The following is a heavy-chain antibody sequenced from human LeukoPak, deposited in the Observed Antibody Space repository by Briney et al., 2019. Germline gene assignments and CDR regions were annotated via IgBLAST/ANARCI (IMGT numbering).Heavy chain of an antibody. V-gene: IGHV3-48*03. Sequence: PGGSLRLSCAASGFTFSSSEMSWVRQAPGKGLEWVSYISTSGSTIYYADSVKGRFTISRDNAKNSLYLQMNSLRADDTAVYYCGYTNNFYHWGQGALVVVSA. J-gene: IGHJ4*02. CDR1: GFTFSSSE. D-gene: IGHD3-16*02. CDR2: ISTSGSTI. CDR3: GYTNNFYH.